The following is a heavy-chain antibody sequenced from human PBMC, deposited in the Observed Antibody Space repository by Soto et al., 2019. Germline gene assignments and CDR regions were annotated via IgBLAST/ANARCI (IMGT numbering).Heavy chain of an antibody. CDR3: ARQHITRVRGVSSTGMDV. CDR2: FYPGDSET. V-gene: IGHV5-51*01. Sequence: GESLKISCKASGYSFTSYWIGWVRQTPGKGLEWMEIFYPGDSETRYSPSFQGQVTISADKSISTAYLQWSSLRASDTAIYFCARQHITRVRGVSSTGMDVWGQGTTVTVSS. J-gene: IGHJ6*02. CDR1: GYSFTSYW. D-gene: IGHD3-10*01.